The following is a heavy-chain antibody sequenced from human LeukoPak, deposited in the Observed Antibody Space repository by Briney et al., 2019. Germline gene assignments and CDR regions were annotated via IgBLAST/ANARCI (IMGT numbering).Heavy chain of an antibody. J-gene: IGHJ4*02. CDR3: AAGNYGSSWYAKFDY. D-gene: IGHD6-13*01. CDR1: GFTFTSSA. CDR2: IVVGRGNT. V-gene: IGHV1-58*01. Sequence: GTSVKVSCKASGFTFTSSAVQWVRQARGQRLEWIGWIVVGRGNTNYAQKFQERVTITRDMSTSTAYMELSSLRSEDTAVYYCAAGNYGSSWYAKFDYWGQGTLVTVSS.